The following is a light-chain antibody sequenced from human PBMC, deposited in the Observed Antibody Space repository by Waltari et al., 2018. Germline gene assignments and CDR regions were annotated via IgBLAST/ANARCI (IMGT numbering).Light chain of an antibody. CDR1: GSDIGGYNY. CDR3: SSFTSTNTWV. Sequence: QSALTQPASVSGSPGQAITISCTGTGSDIGGYNYVSWYQQHSGKAPKLLIYGVSSRSSGVSNRFSGSKSGYAASLTISGLQAEDEAHYYCSSFTSTNTWVFGGGTKLTVL. J-gene: IGLJ3*02. V-gene: IGLV2-14*03. CDR2: GVS.